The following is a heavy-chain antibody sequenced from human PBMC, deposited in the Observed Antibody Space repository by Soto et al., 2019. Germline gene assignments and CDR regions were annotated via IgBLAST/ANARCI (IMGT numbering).Heavy chain of an antibody. J-gene: IGHJ5*02. CDR3: AREEGADDWGWFDP. CDR2: IIPILGIA. D-gene: IGHD7-27*01. CDR1: GGTFSSYT. Sequence: QVQLVQSGAEVKKPGSSVKVSCKASGGTFSSYTISWVRQAPGQGLEWMGRIIPILGIANYAQKFQGRVKITADKSTSTAYMELSSLRSEDTAVYYCAREEGADDWGWFDPWGQGTLVTVSS. V-gene: IGHV1-69*08.